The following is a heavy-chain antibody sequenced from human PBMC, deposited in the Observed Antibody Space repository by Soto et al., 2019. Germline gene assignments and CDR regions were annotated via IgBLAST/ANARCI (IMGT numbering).Heavy chain of an antibody. CDR2: IWYDGSNK. J-gene: IGHJ6*02. Sequence: VGSLRLSCAASGFTFSSYGMHWVRQAPGKGLEWVAVIWYDGSNKYYADSVKGRFTISRDNSKNTLYLQMNSLRAEDTAVYYCARDIGNRFLEWLKGMDVWGQGTTVTVSS. D-gene: IGHD3-3*01. CDR3: ARDIGNRFLEWLKGMDV. V-gene: IGHV3-33*01. CDR1: GFTFSSYG.